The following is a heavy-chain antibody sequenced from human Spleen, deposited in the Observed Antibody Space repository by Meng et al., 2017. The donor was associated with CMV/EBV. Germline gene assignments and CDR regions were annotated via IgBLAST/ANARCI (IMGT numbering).Heavy chain of an antibody. D-gene: IGHD2-2*01. Sequence: ASAKVSCKASGYTFTGYYMHWVRQAPGQGLEWMGWINPNSGGTNYAQKVQGRITMTTDTSTSTAYLDLRRLRSDDTAVYYCARVIGGNYQLSYFDYWGQGTLVTVSS. V-gene: IGHV1-2*02. CDR1: GYTFTGYY. CDR2: INPNSGGT. J-gene: IGHJ4*02. CDR3: ARVIGGNYQLSYFDY.